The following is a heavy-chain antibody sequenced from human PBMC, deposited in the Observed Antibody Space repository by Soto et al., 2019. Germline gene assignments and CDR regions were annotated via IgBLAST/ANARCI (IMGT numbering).Heavy chain of an antibody. CDR2: IKGDGSDP. Sequence: GGSLRLSCATSGFTLNDYYISWVRQVPGKGLEWVGNIKGDGSDPHYVDSVKGRFTISRDNAGNLIYLQMNHLRVEDTAMYYCARDPVTADWGQGTPVTVPS. CDR3: ARDPVTAD. CDR1: GFTLNDYY. J-gene: IGHJ4*02. V-gene: IGHV3-7*03.